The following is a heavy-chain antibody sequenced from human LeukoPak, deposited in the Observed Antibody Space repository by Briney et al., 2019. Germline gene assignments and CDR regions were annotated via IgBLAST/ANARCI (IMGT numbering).Heavy chain of an antibody. J-gene: IGHJ4*02. V-gene: IGHV4-39*07. CDR2: IYYSGST. CDR3: ARVTMVRGVIIPYYLDY. CDR1: GGSISSSSYY. D-gene: IGHD3-10*01. Sequence: PSETLSLTCTVSGGSISSSSYYWGWIRQPPGKGLEWIGSIYYSGSTYYNPSLKSRVTISVDTSKNQFSLKLSSVTAADTAVYYCARVTMVRGVIIPYYLDYWGQGTLVTVSS.